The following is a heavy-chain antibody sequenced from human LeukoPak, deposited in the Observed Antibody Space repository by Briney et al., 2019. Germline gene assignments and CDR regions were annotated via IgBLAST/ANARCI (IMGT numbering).Heavy chain of an antibody. Sequence: PGGSLRLSCAASGFTFSTYWMSWVRQAPGKGLEWVANINQDGSQKYYVDSVKGRFTISRDNAKNSLYLQMNSLRAEDTAVYYCARSYEYLWGSYRYEGYYFDYWGQGTLVTVSS. CDR1: GFTFSTYW. D-gene: IGHD3-16*02. V-gene: IGHV3-7*01. CDR3: ARSYEYLWGSYRYEGYYFDY. J-gene: IGHJ4*02. CDR2: INQDGSQK.